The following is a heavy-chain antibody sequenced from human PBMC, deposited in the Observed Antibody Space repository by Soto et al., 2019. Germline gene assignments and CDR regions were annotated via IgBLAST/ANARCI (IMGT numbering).Heavy chain of an antibody. Sequence: PGGSLRLSCAASGFPFNDYWMSWVRQAPGKGLEWVANIKQDGSVKYYVDYVKGRFTVSRDNAKNSLYLQMNSLRADDTAVYYCARDQDSSSSNPFRFDSWGQGALVTV. CDR2: IKQDGSVK. D-gene: IGHD6-6*01. CDR1: GFPFNDYW. CDR3: ARDQDSSSSNPFRFDS. J-gene: IGHJ4*02. V-gene: IGHV3-7*03.